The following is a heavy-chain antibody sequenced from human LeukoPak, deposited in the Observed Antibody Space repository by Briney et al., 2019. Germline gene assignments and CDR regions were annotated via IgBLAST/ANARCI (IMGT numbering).Heavy chain of an antibody. Sequence: GGSLRLSCAASGFTFSSYGMHWVRQAPGKGLEWVAVIWYDGSNKYYADSVKGRFTISRDNSKNTLYLQMNSLRAEDTAVYYCARPDCSSTSCYPWGQGTLVTVSS. J-gene: IGHJ4*02. CDR3: ARPDCSSTSCYP. CDR1: GFTFSSYG. V-gene: IGHV3-33*01. CDR2: IWYDGSNK. D-gene: IGHD2-2*01.